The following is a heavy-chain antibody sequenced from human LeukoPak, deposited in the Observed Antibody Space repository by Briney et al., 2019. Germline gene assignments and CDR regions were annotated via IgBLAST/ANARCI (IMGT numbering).Heavy chain of an antibody. CDR3: AKWGSAGAFDI. D-gene: IGHD3-10*01. CDR1: GFTFSSYG. V-gene: IGHV3-30*18. J-gene: IGHJ3*02. Sequence: GGSLRLSCAASGFTFSSYGMHWVRQAPGKGLEWVAVISYDGSNKYYADSVKGRFTISRDNSKNTLYLQMNSLRAENTAVYYCAKWGSAGAFDIWGQGTMVTVSS. CDR2: ISYDGSNK.